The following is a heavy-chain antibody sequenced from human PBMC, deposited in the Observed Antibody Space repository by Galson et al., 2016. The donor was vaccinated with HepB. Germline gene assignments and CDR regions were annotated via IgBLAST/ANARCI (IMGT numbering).Heavy chain of an antibody. CDR2: IWYDGSKK. CDR1: GFTFSSYG. Sequence: SLRLSCAASGFTFSSYGMHWVRQAPGKGLEWVAIIWYDGSKKYYGTSVEGRFTISRDNSKNTLYLQMNSLRVGDTAVYYCARGTGTSWYGQFDYWGQGTLVTVSS. D-gene: IGHD2-2*01. J-gene: IGHJ4*02. V-gene: IGHV3-33*01. CDR3: ARGTGTSWYGQFDY.